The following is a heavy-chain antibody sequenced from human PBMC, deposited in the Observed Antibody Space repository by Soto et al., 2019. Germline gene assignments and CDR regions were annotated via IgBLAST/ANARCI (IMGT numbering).Heavy chain of an antibody. Sequence: VASVKVSCKASGYTFTSYAMHWVRQAPGQRLEWMGWINAGNGNTKYSQKFQGRVTITRDTSASTAYMELSSLRSEDTAVYYCARVRSSGWNFDYWGQGTLVTVSS. CDR1: GYTFTSYA. D-gene: IGHD6-25*01. V-gene: IGHV1-3*01. J-gene: IGHJ4*02. CDR2: INAGNGNT. CDR3: ARVRSSGWNFDY.